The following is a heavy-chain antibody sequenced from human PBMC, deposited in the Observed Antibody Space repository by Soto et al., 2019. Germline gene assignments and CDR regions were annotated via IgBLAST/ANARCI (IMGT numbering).Heavy chain of an antibody. D-gene: IGHD3-3*01. Sequence: QVQLNESGPGLVKPSGTLSLSCAVSGGSIKTDNWWSWVRQSPGKGLEWIGEGYHTERIKYNPGLPSRVTISSATSENQSSLHLISVPAEDTGAYFCARNHYHSVSESLRPASAFDSWGQGPLVTVSP. V-gene: IGHV4-4*02. CDR1: GGSIKTDNW. CDR3: ARNHYHSVSESLRPASAFDS. CDR2: GYHTERI. J-gene: IGHJ4*02.